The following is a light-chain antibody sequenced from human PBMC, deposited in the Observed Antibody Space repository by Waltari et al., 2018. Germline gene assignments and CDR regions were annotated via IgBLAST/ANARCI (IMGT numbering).Light chain of an antibody. Sequence: DIVMTQSPLSLPVTPGEPASLPCRSSQSLLHSNGYKYLDWYLQKPGQSPQLLIYLGSSRASGVPARFSGSGSGTDFTLKISRVEAEDLGVYYCMQALQTPRTFGQGTKLDIK. CDR3: MQALQTPRT. CDR1: QSLLHSNGYKY. CDR2: LGS. J-gene: IGKJ2*01. V-gene: IGKV2-28*01.